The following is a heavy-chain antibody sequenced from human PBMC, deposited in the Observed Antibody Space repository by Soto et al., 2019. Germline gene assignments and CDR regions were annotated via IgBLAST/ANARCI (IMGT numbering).Heavy chain of an antibody. CDR1: GYTFTGYY. V-gene: IGHV1-69*01. CDR2: INPIFGTA. D-gene: IGHD5-12*01. CDR3: ARDHILSGYETLDY. J-gene: IGHJ4*02. Sequence: QVQLVQSGAEVKKPGASVKVSCKASGYTFTGYYMHWVRQAPGQGLEWMGWINPIFGTANYAQKFQGRVTITADESTSTAYMELSSLRSEDTAVYYCARDHILSGYETLDYWGQGTLVTVSS.